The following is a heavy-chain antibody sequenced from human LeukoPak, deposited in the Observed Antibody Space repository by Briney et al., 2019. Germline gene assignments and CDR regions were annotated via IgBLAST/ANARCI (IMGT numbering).Heavy chain of an antibody. D-gene: IGHD2-15*01. Sequence: EASVKVSCKASGYTFTNYAMHWVRQAPGQRLEWMGWIDAGNGNTQCSQKFQGRVTITRDTSASTAYMELSSLRSGDTAVYYCARGWQAQTFLFDYWGQGTLVTVSS. CDR2: IDAGNGNT. CDR1: GYTFTNYA. J-gene: IGHJ4*02. CDR3: ARGWQAQTFLFDY. V-gene: IGHV1-3*01.